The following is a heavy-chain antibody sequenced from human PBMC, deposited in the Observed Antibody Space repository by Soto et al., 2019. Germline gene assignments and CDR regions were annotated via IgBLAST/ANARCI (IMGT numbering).Heavy chain of an antibody. V-gene: IGHV3-11*05. D-gene: IGHD6-13*01. CDR3: ARTVVLYSSSSYFDL. Sequence: QVQLVESGGGLVKPGGSLTLSCAGSGFSFSDYYISWIRQAPGKGLEWISHASSSAIYTDYVDSVKGRFTISRDNARNSQYLQMNSLRVEDTAVYYCARTVVLYSSSSYFDLWGRGTLVTVAS. CDR2: ASSSAIYT. J-gene: IGHJ2*01. CDR1: GFSFSDYY.